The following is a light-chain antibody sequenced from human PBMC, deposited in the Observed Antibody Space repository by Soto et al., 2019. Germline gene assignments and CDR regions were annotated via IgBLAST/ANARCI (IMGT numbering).Light chain of an antibody. V-gene: IGKV1-39*01. CDR2: GAS. J-gene: IGKJ1*01. Sequence: DIQMTQSPSSLSASVGDRVTITCRASQSISSYLNWYQQRPGKAPKVLIYGASTLQSGVPSRFSGSGSGTEFTLTISSLQHEDFATYYCQQGYSISWTLGQGTKVDIK. CDR3: QQGYSISWT. CDR1: QSISSY.